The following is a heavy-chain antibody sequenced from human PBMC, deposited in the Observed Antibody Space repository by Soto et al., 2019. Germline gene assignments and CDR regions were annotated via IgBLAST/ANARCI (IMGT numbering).Heavy chain of an antibody. CDR3: ARSGAGSGWL. V-gene: IGHV4-61*01. D-gene: IGHD6-19*01. CDR2: IYYSGST. CDR1: GGSVSSGHYY. J-gene: IGHJ4*02. Sequence: QVQLQESGPGLVRPSETLSLTCAVSGGSVSSGHYYWSWSRQPPGKGLEWIGFIYYSGSTNYNPSLKSRVTLSVDTSKNQFSLKMGSVTAADTAVYYCARSGAGSGWLGGQGTLVTVSS.